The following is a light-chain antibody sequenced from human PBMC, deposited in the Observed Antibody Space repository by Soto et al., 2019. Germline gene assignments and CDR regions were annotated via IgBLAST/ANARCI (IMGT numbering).Light chain of an antibody. V-gene: IGKV3-20*01. Sequence: EIVLTQSPATLSVSAGETATVTCRASQSFISSSLAWYQQRRGQAPKLLIYGASSRATGIPDRFSGSGSGTDFTLTIGRLEPEDFAVYYCQQYQNSPRTFGQGTKVDIK. CDR1: QSFISSS. CDR3: QQYQNSPRT. CDR2: GAS. J-gene: IGKJ1*01.